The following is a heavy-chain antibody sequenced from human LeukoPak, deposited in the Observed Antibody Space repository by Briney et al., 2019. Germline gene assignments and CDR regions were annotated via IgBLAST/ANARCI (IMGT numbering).Heavy chain of an antibody. CDR2: IYYSGST. CDR3: ARGPAVAGTHGMDV. V-gene: IGHV4-59*01. CDR1: GGSISSYY. J-gene: IGHJ6*02. Sequence: SETLSLTCTVSGGSISSYYWSWIRQPPGKGLEWIGYIYYSGSTNYNPPLKSRVTISVDTSKNQFSLKLSSVTAADTAVYYCARGPAVAGTHGMDVWGQGTTVTVSS. D-gene: IGHD6-19*01.